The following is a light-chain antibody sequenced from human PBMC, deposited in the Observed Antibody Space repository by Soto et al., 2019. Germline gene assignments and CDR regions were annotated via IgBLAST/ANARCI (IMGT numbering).Light chain of an antibody. V-gene: IGKV3-20*01. Sequence: EIVLTQSPGILSLSPGERATLSCRASQSVSSNNLAWYQQRPGQAPTVVIYGASTRATGIPERFSGSGSGTDFTLTISRLEPEDFAVYYCQQYGRSPFTFGPGTKVDIK. CDR2: GAS. CDR3: QQYGRSPFT. J-gene: IGKJ3*01. CDR1: QSVSSNN.